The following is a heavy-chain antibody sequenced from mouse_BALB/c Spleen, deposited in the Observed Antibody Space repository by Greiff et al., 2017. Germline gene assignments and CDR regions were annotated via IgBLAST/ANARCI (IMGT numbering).Heavy chain of an antibody. J-gene: IGHJ2*01. Sequence: VQLKQSGAELVKPGASVKLSCTASGFNIKDTYMHWVKQRPEQGLEWIGRIDPANGNTKYDPKFQGKATITADTSSNTAYLQLSSLTSEDTAVYYCAVYGNYFFDYWGQGTTLTVSS. CDR1: GFNIKDTY. CDR3: AVYGNYFFDY. V-gene: IGHV14-3*02. CDR2: IDPANGNT. D-gene: IGHD2-1*01.